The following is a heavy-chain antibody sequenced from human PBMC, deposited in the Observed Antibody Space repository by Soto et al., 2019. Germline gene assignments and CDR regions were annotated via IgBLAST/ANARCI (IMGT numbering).Heavy chain of an antibody. J-gene: IGHJ6*02. Sequence: QITLKESGPTLVKPTQTLTLTCTFSGFSLDTSGVGVAWIRQPPGKALEWLTLIYWDDDKRYSPSLRSRLTITQDTPENRVVLTMTNMDPVDTATYYCSHMESRVASYGLDVWGQGTTVTVSS. D-gene: IGHD3-3*01. CDR3: SHMESRVASYGLDV. CDR1: GFSLDTSGVG. V-gene: IGHV2-5*02. CDR2: IYWDDDK.